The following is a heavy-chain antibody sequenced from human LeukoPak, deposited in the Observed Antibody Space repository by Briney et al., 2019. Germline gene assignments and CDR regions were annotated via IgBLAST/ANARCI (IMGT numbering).Heavy chain of an antibody. CDR3: AKDLRSMIVVGGFNH. CDR2: ISWNSGSI. CDR1: GFTFDDDA. J-gene: IGHJ4*02. Sequence: GGSLRLSCAASGFTFDDDAMHWVRQARGKGLEWVAGISWNSGSIGYADSVKGRFTISRDNAKNSLYLQMNSLRPEDTALYYCAKDLRSMIVVGGFNHWGQGTLVTVSS. V-gene: IGHV3-9*01. D-gene: IGHD3-22*01.